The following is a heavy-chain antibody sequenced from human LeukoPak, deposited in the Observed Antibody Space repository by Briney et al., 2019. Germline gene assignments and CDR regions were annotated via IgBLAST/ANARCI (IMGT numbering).Heavy chain of an antibody. Sequence: EASVKVSCKASGYAFTGYYLHWVRQAPGQGLEWMGWINPNSGGTNYAQKFQGRVTMTRDTSISTAYMELSRLRSDDTAVYYCARDGDYYVNCFDPWGQGTLVTVSS. CDR2: INPNSGGT. D-gene: IGHD3-10*02. CDR1: GYAFTGYY. V-gene: IGHV1-2*02. CDR3: ARDGDYYVNCFDP. J-gene: IGHJ5*02.